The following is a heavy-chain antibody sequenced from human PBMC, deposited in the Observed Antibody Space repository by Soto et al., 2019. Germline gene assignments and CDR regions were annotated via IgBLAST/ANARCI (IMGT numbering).Heavy chain of an antibody. CDR2: ISTHNGNT. CDR1: VFTSSG. CDR3: AREGILGLFDAYDL. J-gene: IGHJ3*01. D-gene: IGHD3-3*01. Sequence: QDQLVQSGAEVKKPGASVKVSCKASVFTSSGISWVRQAPGQRLEWMGWISTHNGNTIYAQKFQGRVILTMDTSTTTVYMELRSLRPDDTAVYLCAREGILGLFDAYDLWGQGTMVTVSS. V-gene: IGHV1-18*04.